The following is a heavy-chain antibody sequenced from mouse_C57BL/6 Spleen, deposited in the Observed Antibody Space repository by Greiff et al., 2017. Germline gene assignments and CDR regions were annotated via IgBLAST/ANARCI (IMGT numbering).Heavy chain of an antibody. CDR2: IDPETGGT. CDR1: GYTFTDYE. CDR3: TRGGVYYDYDGFAY. J-gene: IGHJ3*01. D-gene: IGHD2-4*01. Sequence: QVQLKQSGAELVRPGASVTLSCKASGYTFTDYEMHWVKQTPVHGLEWIGAIDPETGGTAYNQKFKGKAILTADKSSSTASMELRSLTSEDSAVYYCTRGGVYYDYDGFAYWGQGTLVTVSA. V-gene: IGHV1-15*01.